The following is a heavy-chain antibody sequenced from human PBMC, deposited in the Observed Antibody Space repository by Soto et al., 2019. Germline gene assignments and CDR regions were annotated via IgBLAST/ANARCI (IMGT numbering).Heavy chain of an antibody. Sequence: GGSLRLSCAASGFTFSSYAMNWVRQAPGKGLEWVSSISSSSSYIFYADSVKGRFTISRDNAKNSLYLQMNSLRAEDTAVYYCARGANYDILTGYRYFDYWGQGTLVTVSS. CDR3: ARGANYDILTGYRYFDY. V-gene: IGHV3-21*01. CDR1: GFTFSSYA. CDR2: ISSSSSYI. J-gene: IGHJ4*02. D-gene: IGHD3-9*01.